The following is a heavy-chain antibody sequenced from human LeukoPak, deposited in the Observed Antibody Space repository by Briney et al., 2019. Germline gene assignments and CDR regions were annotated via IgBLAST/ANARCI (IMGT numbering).Heavy chain of an antibody. J-gene: IGHJ4*02. Sequence: GGSLRLSCAASGFTFSNYAMSWVRQAPGKGLEWVSGISGSGGSTYYADSVKGRFTISRDNSKNTLYLQMSSLRAEDTALYYCARDKSSGYYYFDYWGQGTLVTVSS. CDR2: ISGSGGST. CDR1: GFTFSNYA. D-gene: IGHD3-22*01. CDR3: ARDKSSGYYYFDY. V-gene: IGHV3-23*01.